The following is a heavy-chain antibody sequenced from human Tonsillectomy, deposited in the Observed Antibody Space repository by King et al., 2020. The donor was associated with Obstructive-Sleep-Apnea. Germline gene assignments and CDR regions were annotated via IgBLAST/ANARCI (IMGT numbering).Heavy chain of an antibody. J-gene: IGHJ4*02. CDR2: ISGSGGST. CDR3: AKESYYDSSGYYGY. Sequence: VQLVESGGGLVQPGGSLRLSCAASGFTFSSYAMSWVRQAPGKGLEWVSAISGSGGSTYYADSVKGRFPTSRDNSKTTRYLQMNSLRSEDTAVYYCAKESYYDSSGYYGYWGQGTLVTVSS. CDR1: GFTFSSYA. D-gene: IGHD3-22*01. V-gene: IGHV3-23*04.